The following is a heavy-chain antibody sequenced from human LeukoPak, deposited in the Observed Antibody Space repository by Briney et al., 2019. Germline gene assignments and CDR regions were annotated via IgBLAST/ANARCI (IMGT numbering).Heavy chain of an antibody. D-gene: IGHD2-2*01. CDR3: ARDHIVVVPAAMYWYFDL. J-gene: IGHJ2*01. CDR2: IYTSGST. Sequence: PSETLSLTCTVSGGSISSYYWSWIRQPAGKGLEWIGRIYTSGSTNYNPSLKSRVTMSVDTSKNQFSLKLSSVTAADTAVYYCARDHIVVVPAAMYWYFDLWGRGTLVTVSS. V-gene: IGHV4-4*07. CDR1: GGSISSYY.